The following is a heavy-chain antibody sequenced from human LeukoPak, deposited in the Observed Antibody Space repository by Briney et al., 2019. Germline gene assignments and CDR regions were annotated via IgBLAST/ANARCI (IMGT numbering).Heavy chain of an antibody. CDR2: INPSGGST. Sequence: ASVKVSCKASGGTFSSYAISWVRQAPGQGLEWMGIINPSGGSTSYAQKFQGRVTMTRDTSTSTVYMELSSLRSEDTAVYYCAREGVGADPGAYWGQGTLVTVSS. D-gene: IGHD1-26*01. CDR3: AREGVGADPGAY. CDR1: GGTFSSYA. J-gene: IGHJ4*02. V-gene: IGHV1-46*01.